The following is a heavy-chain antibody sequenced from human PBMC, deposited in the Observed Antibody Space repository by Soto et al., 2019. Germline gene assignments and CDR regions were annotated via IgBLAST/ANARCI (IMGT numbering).Heavy chain of an antibody. CDR2: ISSSSSYI. V-gene: IGHV3-21*01. D-gene: IGHD3-22*01. J-gene: IGHJ4*02. CDR3: VRARSTDSRPDY. CDR1: GFTFSSYS. Sequence: GGSLRLSCAASGFTFSSYSMNWVRQAPGKGLEWVSSISSSSSYIYYADSLKGRFTISRDNAKNSLFLQLDSLRAEDTAAYFCVRARSTDSRPDYWGQGTLVTVSS.